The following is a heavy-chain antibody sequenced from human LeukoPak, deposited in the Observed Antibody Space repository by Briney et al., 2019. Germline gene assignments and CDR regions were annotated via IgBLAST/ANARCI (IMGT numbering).Heavy chain of an antibody. CDR3: ARALGYCTNGVCFPIYYYYYGMDV. J-gene: IGHJ6*02. Sequence: SVKVSCKASGGTFISYAISWVRQAPGQVLEWVGGIIPIFGTANYAQKFQGRVTITADESTSTAYMELSSLRSEDTAVYYCARALGYCTNGVCFPIYYYYYGMDVWGQGTTVTVSS. D-gene: IGHD2-8*01. CDR2: IIPIFGTA. CDR1: GGTFISYA. V-gene: IGHV1-69*13.